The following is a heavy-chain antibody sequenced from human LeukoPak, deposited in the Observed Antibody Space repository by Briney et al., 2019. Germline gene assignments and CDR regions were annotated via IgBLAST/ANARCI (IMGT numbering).Heavy chain of an antibody. CDR2: ISSSSTYI. V-gene: IGHV3-21*01. CDR1: GFTFSAYS. CDR3: ARGIAARLDY. Sequence: PGGSLRLSCAAPGFTFSAYSMNWVRQAPGKGLEWVSSISSSSTYIYYADSLKGRFTISRDNAKNSLSLQMNSLRAEDTAVYYCARGIAARLDYWGQGTLVTVSS. D-gene: IGHD6-6*01. J-gene: IGHJ4*02.